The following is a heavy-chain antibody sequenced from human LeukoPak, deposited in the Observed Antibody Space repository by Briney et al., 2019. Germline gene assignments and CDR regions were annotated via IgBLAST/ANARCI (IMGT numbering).Heavy chain of an antibody. J-gene: IGHJ3*02. CDR2: IYPGDSDT. CDR3: ARRAARSLAAAGNDAFDI. CDR1: GYSFTSYW. Sequence: GESLKISCKGSGYSFTSYWIGWVRQMPGKGLEWMGIIYPGDSDTRYSPSFQGQVTISADKSISTAYLQWSSLKASDTAMYYCARRAARSLAAAGNDAFDIWGQGTMVTVSS. D-gene: IGHD6-13*01. V-gene: IGHV5-51*01.